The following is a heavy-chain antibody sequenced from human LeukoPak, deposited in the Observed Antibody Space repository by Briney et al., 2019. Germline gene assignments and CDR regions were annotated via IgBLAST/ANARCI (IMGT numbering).Heavy chain of an antibody. Sequence: SETLSLTSAVYVGSFSGYYWSWIPQPPGKGVEWIGEINHSGSTNYNPSLKSLVTISVDTSKNQFSLKLSSVTAADTAVYYCATNYYDSSGLTDYWGQGTLVTVSS. CDR3: ATNYYDSSGLTDY. CDR2: INHSGST. J-gene: IGHJ4*02. V-gene: IGHV4-34*01. D-gene: IGHD3-22*01. CDR1: VGSFSGYY.